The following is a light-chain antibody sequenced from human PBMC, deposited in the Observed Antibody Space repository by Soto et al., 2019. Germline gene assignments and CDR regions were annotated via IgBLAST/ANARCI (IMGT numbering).Light chain of an antibody. CDR3: QKNFSSPSIT. Sequence: IQLTQSPSSLSASVGDRVTITCRASQDIAIYLAWYQQRPGEAPKLLIYAASNLKTGVPFRFSGSGSGTEFTLTISSLQPEDFATYYCQKNFSSPSITFGQGTRLEIK. J-gene: IGKJ5*01. CDR1: QDIAIY. CDR2: AAS. V-gene: IGKV1-39*01.